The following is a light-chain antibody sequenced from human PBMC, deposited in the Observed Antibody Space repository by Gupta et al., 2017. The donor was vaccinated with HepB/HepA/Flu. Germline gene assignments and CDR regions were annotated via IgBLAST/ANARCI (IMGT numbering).Light chain of an antibody. V-gene: IGLV1-44*01. CDR1: TDNIGKNP. CDR3: AAWDNNPNPYV. Sequence: QSVLTQPHSASGTPGQRVTISCSGGTDNIGKNPVNWYQQFPGTAPKLLIYSNEYRPSGVPDRFSASGPGTSASLAISRLQSADEADYYCAAWDNNPNPYVFGTGTKVTVL. J-gene: IGLJ1*01. CDR2: SNE.